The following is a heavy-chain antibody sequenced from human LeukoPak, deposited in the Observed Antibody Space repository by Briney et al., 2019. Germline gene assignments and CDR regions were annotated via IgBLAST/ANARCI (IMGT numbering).Heavy chain of an antibody. CDR1: GFTFDDYA. Sequence: GGSLRLSCAASGFTFDDYAMHWVRQAPGKGLEWVPGISWNSGGIGYADSVKGRFTISRDNAKNSLYLQMNSLRAEDMALYFCAKDIGYSYGYGLDYWGQGTLVTVSS. D-gene: IGHD5-18*01. J-gene: IGHJ4*02. V-gene: IGHV3-9*03. CDR2: ISWNSGGI. CDR3: AKDIGYSYGYGLDY.